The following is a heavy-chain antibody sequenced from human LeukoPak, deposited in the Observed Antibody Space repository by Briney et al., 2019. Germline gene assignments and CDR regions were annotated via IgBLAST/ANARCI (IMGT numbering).Heavy chain of an antibody. CDR2: ISDSGGNT. J-gene: IGHJ4*02. V-gene: IGHV3-23*01. D-gene: IGHD6-6*01. Sequence: HSGGSLRLSCGASGFTFNTYAMSWVRQAPWERLQWVSGISDSGGNTYYADSVRGRFTISRDNSKNTLYLQMNSLRAEDTAVYYCARHRSSWLIDYWGQGTLVTVSS. CDR3: ARHRSSWLIDY. CDR1: GFTFNTYA.